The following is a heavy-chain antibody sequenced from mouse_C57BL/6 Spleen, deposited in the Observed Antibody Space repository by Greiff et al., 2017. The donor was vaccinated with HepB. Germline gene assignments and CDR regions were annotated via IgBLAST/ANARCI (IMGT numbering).Heavy chain of an antibody. J-gene: IGHJ4*01. V-gene: IGHV14-3*01. Sequence: EVQLQQSVAELVRPGASVKLSCTASGFNIKNTYMHWVKQRPEQGLEWIGRIDPANGNTKYAPKFQGKATITADTSSSTAYLPLSILTSEDTAIYCCARGITTVACAIGYWGRGTSVTVAS. CDR2: IDPANGNT. CDR3: ARGITTVACAIGY. D-gene: IGHD1-1*01. CDR1: GFNIKNTY.